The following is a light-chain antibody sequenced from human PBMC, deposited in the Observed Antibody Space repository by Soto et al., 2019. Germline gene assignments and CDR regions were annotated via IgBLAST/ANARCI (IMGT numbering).Light chain of an antibody. CDR3: QQYGNLPYT. CDR1: QHICNY. V-gene: IGKV1-33*01. J-gene: IGKJ2*01. Sequence: IQSTQSPSSLSASVGARVTITGQANQHICNYLNWYHQKPGKAPRLLIYDVSKLQTGVPSRFSGSGSGTDFTFTISSLQPEDIATYYCQQYGNLPYTFGPGTKLEIK. CDR2: DVS.